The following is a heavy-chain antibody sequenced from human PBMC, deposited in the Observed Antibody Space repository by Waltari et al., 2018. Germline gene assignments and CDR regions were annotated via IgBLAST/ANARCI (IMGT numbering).Heavy chain of an antibody. D-gene: IGHD1-1*01. CDR2: IWYDGSNK. Sequence: QVQLVESGGGVVQPGRSLRLSCSASGFTFSTYGMHWVRQAPGKGLEWVAVIWYDGSNKYYADSVKGRFTISRDNSKNTLYLQMNSLRAEDTAMYYCAKVWDDVYYWGQGTLVTVSS. CDR3: AKVWDDVYY. CDR1: GFTFSTYG. V-gene: IGHV3-30*18. J-gene: IGHJ4*02.